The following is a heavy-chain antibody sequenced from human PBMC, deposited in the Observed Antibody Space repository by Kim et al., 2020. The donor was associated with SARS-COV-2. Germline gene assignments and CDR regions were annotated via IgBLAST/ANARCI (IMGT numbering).Heavy chain of an antibody. Sequence: SETLSLTCTVSGGSISSYYWSWIRQPPGKGLEWIGYIYYSGSTNYNPSLKSRVTISVDTSKNQFSLKLSSVTAADTAVYYCAREAGDAFDIWGQGTMVTVSS. J-gene: IGHJ3*02. CDR2: IYYSGST. CDR1: GGSISSYY. V-gene: IGHV4-59*01. D-gene: IGHD6-19*01. CDR3: AREAGDAFDI.